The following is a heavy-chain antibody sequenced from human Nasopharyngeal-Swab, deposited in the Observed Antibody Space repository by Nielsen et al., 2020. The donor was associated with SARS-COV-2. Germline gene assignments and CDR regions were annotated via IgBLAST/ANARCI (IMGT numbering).Heavy chain of an antibody. V-gene: IGHV3-23*01. Sequence: GESLKISCAASGFTFSSYAMTWVRQAPGKGLEWVSAISAGGGSTYYADSVKGRFTISRDNSKNTLYLEMDSLRAEDTAVYYCAKQGPEMTRGVNNYIDYWGQGTLVTVSS. CDR3: AKQGPEMTRGVNNYIDY. CDR1: GFTFSSYA. CDR2: ISAGGGST. D-gene: IGHD3-10*01. J-gene: IGHJ4*02.